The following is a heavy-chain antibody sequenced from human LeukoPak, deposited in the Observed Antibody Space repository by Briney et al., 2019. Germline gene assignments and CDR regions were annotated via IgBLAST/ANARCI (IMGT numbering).Heavy chain of an antibody. CDR3: ARKRGSSWYLMEKTYYFDY. J-gene: IGHJ4*02. D-gene: IGHD6-13*01. CDR2: IYYSGST. CDR1: GGSISSYY. V-gene: IGHV4-59*12. Sequence: PSETLSLTCTVSGGSISSYYWSWIRQPPGKGLEWIGYIYYSGSTNYNPSLKSRVTISVDTSKNQFSLKLSSVTAADTAVYYCARKRGSSWYLMEKTYYFDYWGQGTLVTVSS.